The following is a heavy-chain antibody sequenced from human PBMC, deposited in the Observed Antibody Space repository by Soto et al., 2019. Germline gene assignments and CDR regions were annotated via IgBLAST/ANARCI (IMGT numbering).Heavy chain of an antibody. D-gene: IGHD6-19*01. CDR1: GGSISSSSYY. V-gene: IGHV4-39*01. CDR2: IYYSGST. CDR3: ARQYGSGWYHYYYYGMDV. J-gene: IGHJ6*02. Sequence: QLQLQESGPGLVKPSETLSLTCTVSGGSISSSSYYWGWIRQPPGKGLEWIGSIYYSGSTYYNPSLKSRVTISVDTSKNQFSLKLRSVTAADTAVYYCARQYGSGWYHYYYYGMDVWGQGTTVTVSS.